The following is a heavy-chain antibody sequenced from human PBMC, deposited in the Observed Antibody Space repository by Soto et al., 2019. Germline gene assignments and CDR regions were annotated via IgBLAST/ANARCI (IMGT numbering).Heavy chain of an antibody. CDR1: GFTFSSYG. D-gene: IGHD4-17*01. Sequence: GGSLRLSCAASGFTFSSYGMHWVRQAPGKGLEWVAVISYDGSNKYYADSVKGRFTISRDNSKNTLYLQMNSLRAEDTAVYYCAKEGGTVTTPYYYGMDVWGQGTRVTVSS. CDR3: AKEGGTVTTPYYYGMDV. V-gene: IGHV3-30*18. CDR2: ISYDGSNK. J-gene: IGHJ6*02.